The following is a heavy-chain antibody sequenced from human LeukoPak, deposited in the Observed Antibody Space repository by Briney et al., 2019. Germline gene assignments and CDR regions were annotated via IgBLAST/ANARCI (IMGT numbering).Heavy chain of an antibody. J-gene: IGHJ5*02. Sequence: SETLSLTCAVYGGSFSTYYWSWIRQPPGKGLEWIGEINHSGSTNYNPSLKGRVSISVDTSKNQFSLKLSSVTAADTAVYYCARDCSGGTCHNWFDPWGQGTLVTVSS. V-gene: IGHV4-34*01. CDR1: GGSFSTYY. CDR3: ARDCSGGTCHNWFDP. CDR2: INHSGST. D-gene: IGHD2-15*01.